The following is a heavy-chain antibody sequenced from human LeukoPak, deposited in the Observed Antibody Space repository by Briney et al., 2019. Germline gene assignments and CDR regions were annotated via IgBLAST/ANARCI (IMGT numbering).Heavy chain of an antibody. D-gene: IGHD5-18*01. J-gene: IGHJ4*02. CDR1: GYTFTDYY. CDR3: ARGTYNYGNDY. Sequence: GASVKVSCMAFGYTFTDYYMHWVRQAPGQGLEWMGWIIPNSGGTNYAQKFQGRVTMTRDTSISTAYMELSRLRSDDTAVYYCARGTYNYGNDYWGQGTLVTVSS. V-gene: IGHV1-2*02. CDR2: IIPNSGGT.